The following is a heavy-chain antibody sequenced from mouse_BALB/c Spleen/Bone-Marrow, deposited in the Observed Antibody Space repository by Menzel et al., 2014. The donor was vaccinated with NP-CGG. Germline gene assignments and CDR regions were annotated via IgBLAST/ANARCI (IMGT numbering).Heavy chain of an antibody. D-gene: IGHD2-10*02. Sequence: EVHLVESGGGLVQPGDSLRLSCATSGFTFSDFYMEWVRQPPGKRLEWIAASRNKAKYYTTEYSASVKGRFIASRDTSPSVLYLQMNALRAEDTAIYYCARDVGYGNYFVYWGQGTLVTVSA. CDR1: GFTFSDFY. CDR3: ARDVGYGNYFVY. V-gene: IGHV7-1*02. CDR2: SRNKAKYYTT. J-gene: IGHJ3*01.